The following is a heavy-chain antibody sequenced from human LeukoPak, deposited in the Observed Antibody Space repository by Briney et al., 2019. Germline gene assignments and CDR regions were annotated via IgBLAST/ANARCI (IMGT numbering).Heavy chain of an antibody. CDR1: GFTFSSYA. J-gene: IGHJ6*03. D-gene: IGHD3-10*01. CDR3: VKFRGIQHYNYHMDV. Sequence: GGSLRLSCAASGFTFSSYAMSWVRQARGRGLGWVSGLTGRCGNTYYADSVKGRFTISRDNSKNTLSLQMNSLRAEDAAVYYCVKFRGIQHYNYHMDVWGKGTTVTVSS. CDR2: LTGRCGNT. V-gene: IGHV3-23*01.